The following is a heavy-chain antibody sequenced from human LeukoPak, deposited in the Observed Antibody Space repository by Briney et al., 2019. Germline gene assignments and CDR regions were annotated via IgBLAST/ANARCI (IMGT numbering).Heavy chain of an antibody. CDR2: VYHSGST. Sequence: PSETLSLTCTVSGCSITSYYWSWIRQPPGKVLEWIGYVYHSGSTNYNPSLKSRVTISVDTSKNQFSLKLSSVTAADTAVYYCARDRYIFAGPDAYYYMDVWGKGTTVTISS. CDR1: GCSITSYY. CDR3: ARDRYIFAGPDAYYYMDV. V-gene: IGHV4-59*01. D-gene: IGHD5-18*01. J-gene: IGHJ6*03.